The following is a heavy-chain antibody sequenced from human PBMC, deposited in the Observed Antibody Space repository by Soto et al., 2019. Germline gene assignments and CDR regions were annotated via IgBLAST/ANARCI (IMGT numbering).Heavy chain of an antibody. D-gene: IGHD5-12*01. CDR2: LYWDDDK. Sequence: QITLKESGPTLVKPTQTLTLTCTFSGFSLSTSGVGVGWIRQPPGQALEWLAILYWDDDKRNSPSLKSRLTITKDTSKNQVVLTLTNMDPVDTATYYCAHRSAEYSGYDYFDYWGQGTLVTVSS. V-gene: IGHV2-5*02. CDR3: AHRSAEYSGYDYFDY. J-gene: IGHJ4*02. CDR1: GFSLSTSGVG.